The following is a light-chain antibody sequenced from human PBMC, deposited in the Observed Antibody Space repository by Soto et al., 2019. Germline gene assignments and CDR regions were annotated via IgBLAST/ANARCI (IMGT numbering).Light chain of an antibody. CDR2: ENN. J-gene: IGLJ3*02. CDR1: SSNIGNNY. V-gene: IGLV1-51*02. CDR3: GTWDSSLSAGGV. Sequence: QSVLTQPPSVSAAPGQKVTISCSGSSSNIGNNYVSWYQQLPGTAPKLLIYENNKRPSGIPDPFSGSKSGTSATLGITGLQTGDEADYYCGTWDSSLSAGGVFGGGTKLTVL.